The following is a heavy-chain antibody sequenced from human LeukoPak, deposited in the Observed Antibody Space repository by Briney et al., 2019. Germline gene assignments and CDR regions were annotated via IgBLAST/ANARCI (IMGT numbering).Heavy chain of an antibody. J-gene: IGHJ6*03. V-gene: IGHV4-4*07. Sequence: SEALSLTCTVSGGSISTYHWSWIRQPAGKGLEWIGRIYISGSTNYNPSLKSRVTMSVDTSKNQFSLKLSSVTAADTAVYFCAREEGSWYGDDSYYYMDVWGKGTTVTVSS. CDR1: GGSISTYH. CDR2: IYISGST. CDR3: AREEGSWYGDDSYYYMDV. D-gene: IGHD6-13*01.